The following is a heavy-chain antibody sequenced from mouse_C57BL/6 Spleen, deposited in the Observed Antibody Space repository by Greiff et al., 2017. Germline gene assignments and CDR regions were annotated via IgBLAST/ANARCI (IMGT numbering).Heavy chain of an antibody. V-gene: IGHV1-19*01. Sequence: EVQLQQSGPVLVKPGASVKMSCKASGYTFTDYYMNWVKQSHGKSLEWIGVINPYNGGTSYNQKFKGKATLTVDKSSSTAYMELNSLTSEDSAVYYCARDGDGNSHYFDYWGQGTTLTVSS. J-gene: IGHJ2*01. D-gene: IGHD2-1*01. CDR2: INPYNGGT. CDR1: GYTFTDYY. CDR3: ARDGDGNSHYFDY.